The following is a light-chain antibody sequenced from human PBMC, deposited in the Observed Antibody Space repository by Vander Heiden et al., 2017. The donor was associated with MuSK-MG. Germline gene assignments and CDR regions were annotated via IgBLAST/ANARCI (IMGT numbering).Light chain of an antibody. CDR3: QQDNNCFLT. V-gene: IGKV3-15*01. J-gene: IGKJ4*01. CDR2: GAS. CDR1: QSVSSN. Sequence: EIVLTQSPATLSVSPGERATLSCRASQSVSSNLAWYQQKPGQAPRLLIYGASTRATGIPARCSGSGSGTEFTLTISSLQSEDFAVYYCQQDNNCFLTFGGGTKVEIK.